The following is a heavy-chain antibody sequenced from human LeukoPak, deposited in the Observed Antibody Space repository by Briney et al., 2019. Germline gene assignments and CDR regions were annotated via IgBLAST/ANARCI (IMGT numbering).Heavy chain of an antibody. CDR2: ISGSGGST. V-gene: IGHV3-23*01. CDR1: GFTCSSYA. CDR3: ETDPVGVIATDPYYEISGYYYGDAFDI. J-gene: IGHJ3*02. Sequence: RPGGSLRLSCAASGFTCSSYAMSWVRQAPGKGLEWVSAISGSGGSTYYAYSGRGRFAIATDTSKQTLYLQMNSLSAEDTAVYYCETDPVGVIATDPYYEISGYYYGDAFDIWGQGTMVTVSS. D-gene: IGHD3-22*01.